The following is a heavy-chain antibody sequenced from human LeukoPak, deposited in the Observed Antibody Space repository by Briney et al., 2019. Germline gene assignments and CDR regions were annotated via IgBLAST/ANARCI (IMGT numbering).Heavy chain of an antibody. CDR3: AGLRDGYNP. Sequence: SETLSLTCTVSGGSISSSSYYWGWIRQPPGKGLEWLGSIYYSGSTYYNPSLKSRVTISLDTSKNQFSLKLSSVTAADTAVYYCAGLRDGYNPWGQGTLVTVSS. V-gene: IGHV4-39*01. CDR2: IYYSGST. CDR1: GGSISSSSYY. J-gene: IGHJ5*02. D-gene: IGHD5-24*01.